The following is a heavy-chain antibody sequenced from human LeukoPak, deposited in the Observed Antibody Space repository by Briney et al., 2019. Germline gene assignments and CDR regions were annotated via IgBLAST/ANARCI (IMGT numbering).Heavy chain of an antibody. CDR2: INPSGGST. Sequence: ASVKVSCKASGYTFTSYYMHWVRQAPGQGLEWMGIINPSGGSTSYAQKFQGRVTMTRDTSTSTVYMELSSLRSEDTAVYYCARDLENCSGGSCYWYFDLWGRGTLVTVSS. J-gene: IGHJ2*01. CDR1: GYTFTSYY. D-gene: IGHD2-15*01. CDR3: ARDLENCSGGSCYWYFDL. V-gene: IGHV1-46*01.